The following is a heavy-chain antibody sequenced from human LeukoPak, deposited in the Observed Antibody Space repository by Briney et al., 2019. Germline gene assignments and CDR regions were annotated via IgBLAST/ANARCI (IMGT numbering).Heavy chain of an antibody. CDR3: AKELGGGMDY. V-gene: IGHV3-23*01. D-gene: IGHD3-16*01. Sequence: GGSLRLSCAVSGFSLSTNGMSWVRQAPGKGLEWVSAISGSGGSTYYADSVKGRFTISRDNSKNTLYLQMNSLRAEDTAVYYCAKELGGGMDYWGQGTLVTVSS. CDR1: GFSLSTNG. CDR2: ISGSGGST. J-gene: IGHJ4*02.